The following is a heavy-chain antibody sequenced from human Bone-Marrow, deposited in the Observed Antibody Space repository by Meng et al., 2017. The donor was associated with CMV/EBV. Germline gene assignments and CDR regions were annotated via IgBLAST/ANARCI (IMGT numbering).Heavy chain of an antibody. Sequence: SETRSLTCTVSGDSIISSYYYWGWIRQPPGKGLEWIGNVFYSGSTYYNPSLRSRVTISVYTSKNQFSLKLSSVTAADTAVYYGARGFPSVWSGYYFRWFDPWGQGTLVTVSS. CDR2: VFYSGST. CDR1: GDSIISSYYY. V-gene: IGHV4-39*01. CDR3: ARGFPSVWSGYYFRWFDP. D-gene: IGHD3-3*01. J-gene: IGHJ5*02.